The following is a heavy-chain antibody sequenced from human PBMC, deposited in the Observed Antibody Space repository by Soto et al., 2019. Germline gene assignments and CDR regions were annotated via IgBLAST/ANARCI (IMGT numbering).Heavy chain of an antibody. Sequence: ASVKVSCKASGYTFTGYYMHWVRQAPGQGLEWMGWINPNSGGTNYAQKFQGRVTMTRDTFISTAYMELSRLRSDDTAVYYCARDPAVTGGYYYGMDVWGQGTTVTVSS. CDR3: ARDPAVTGGYYYGMDV. V-gene: IGHV1-2*02. CDR2: INPNSGGT. J-gene: IGHJ6*02. CDR1: GYTFTGYY. D-gene: IGHD6-19*01.